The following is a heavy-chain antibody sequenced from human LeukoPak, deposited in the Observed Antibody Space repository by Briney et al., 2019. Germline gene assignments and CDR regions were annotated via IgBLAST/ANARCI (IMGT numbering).Heavy chain of an antibody. CDR3: AKGKAYDFWSGYSGALDY. Sequence: GGSLRLSCAASGFTFSSYGMHWVRQAPGKGLEWVAFIRYDGSNKYYADSVKGRFTISRDNSKNTLYLQMNSLSAEDTAVYYCAKGKAYDFWSGYSGALDYWGQGTLVTVSS. CDR2: IRYDGSNK. D-gene: IGHD3-3*01. CDR1: GFTFSSYG. J-gene: IGHJ4*02. V-gene: IGHV3-30*02.